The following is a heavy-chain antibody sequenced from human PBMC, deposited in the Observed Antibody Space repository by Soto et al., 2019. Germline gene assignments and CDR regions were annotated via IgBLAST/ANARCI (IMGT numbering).Heavy chain of an antibody. CDR3: ARRHYDLVTGQRYRLDV. CDR1: GYSFSTFW. CDR2: IYPDQSRA. V-gene: IGHV5-51*01. D-gene: IGHD3-16*01. Sequence: GESLKISCKGSGYSFSTFWIAWVRQMPGKGLEWVAIIYPDQSRAMYSPAVQGQVTISVDKSISTAYLQWNSLKASDTAIYYCARRHYDLVTGQRYRLDVWGAGSQVTVSS. J-gene: IGHJ4*02.